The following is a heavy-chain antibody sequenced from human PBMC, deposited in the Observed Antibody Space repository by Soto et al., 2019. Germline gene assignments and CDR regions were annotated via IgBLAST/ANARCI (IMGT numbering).Heavy chain of an antibody. V-gene: IGHV3-53*01. J-gene: IGHJ4*02. CDR3: HGYGY. CDR2: IFSGGGT. D-gene: IGHD5-12*01. Sequence: VQVVESGGGLIQPGGSLRLSCEVCGFSVTASYKSWVRQAPGKGQEWVSVIFSGGGTDYADSVKGRFTISRDISKSTLYLLMNSLRAEDTAVYYCHGYGYWGQGTVVTVSS. CDR1: GFSVTASY.